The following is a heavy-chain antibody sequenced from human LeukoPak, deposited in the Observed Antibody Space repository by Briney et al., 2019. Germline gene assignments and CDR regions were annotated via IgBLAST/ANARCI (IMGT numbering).Heavy chain of an antibody. Sequence: PSETLSLTCTVSGSSISSGDYYGRWIRQPPGKALEWIAYMYYSGSTYYNPSIKSRVTMSADTSKNQLSLKLSSVTAADTAVYYCARPYYYESRIDPWGQGILVTVSS. J-gene: IGHJ5*02. CDR3: ARPYYYESRIDP. CDR1: GSSISSGDYY. CDR2: MYYSGST. V-gene: IGHV4-30-4*01. D-gene: IGHD3-22*01.